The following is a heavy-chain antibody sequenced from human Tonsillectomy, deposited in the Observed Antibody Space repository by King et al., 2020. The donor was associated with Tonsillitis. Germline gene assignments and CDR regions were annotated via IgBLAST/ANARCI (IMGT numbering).Heavy chain of an antibody. CDR1: GFSLSNARMG. CDR3: ARIRGDGSESYYNVAGYYYYGMDV. V-gene: IGHV2-26*01. D-gene: IGHD3-10*01. J-gene: IGHJ6*02. CDR2: IFSNDEK. Sequence: TLKESGPVLVKPTETLTLTCTVSGFSLSNARMGVSWIRQPPGKALEWLAHIFSNDEKSYSTSLKSRLTISKDTSKSQVVLTMTNMDPVDTATYYCARIRGDGSESYYNVAGYYYYGMDVWGQGTTVTVSS.